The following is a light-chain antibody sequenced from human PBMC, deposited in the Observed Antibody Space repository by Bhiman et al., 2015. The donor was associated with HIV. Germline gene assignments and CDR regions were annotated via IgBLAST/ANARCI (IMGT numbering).Light chain of an antibody. V-gene: IGLV1-40*01. Sequence: QSVLTQPPSVSAAPGQKVTISCSGSSSNIANNYVSWYQQLPGRAPKLLISGNSNRPSGVPDRFSGSKSGTSASLAITGLQAEDEADYYCQSYDSRLTEVFGTGTKVTVL. CDR3: QSYDSRLTEV. CDR2: GNS. J-gene: IGLJ1*01. CDR1: SSNIANNY.